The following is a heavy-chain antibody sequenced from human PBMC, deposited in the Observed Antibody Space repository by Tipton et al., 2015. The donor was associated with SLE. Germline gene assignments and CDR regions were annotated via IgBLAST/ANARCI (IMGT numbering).Heavy chain of an antibody. CDR3: ARDRSIAVAGNYFDY. CDR2: IYHSGST. J-gene: IGHJ4*02. D-gene: IGHD6-13*01. V-gene: IGHV4-38-2*02. Sequence: TLSLTCAVSGYSISSGYYWGWIRQPPGKGLAWIGTIYHSGSTYYNPSLKSRVTISVDTSKNQFSLKLSSVTAADTAVYYCARDRSIAVAGNYFDYWGQGALVTVSS. CDR1: GYSISSGYY.